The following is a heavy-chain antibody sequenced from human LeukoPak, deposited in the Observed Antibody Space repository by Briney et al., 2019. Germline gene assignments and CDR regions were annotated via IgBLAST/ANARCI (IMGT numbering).Heavy chain of an antibody. D-gene: IGHD3-22*01. V-gene: IGHV3-23*01. CDR2: ISGSAGST. Sequence: GGSLRLSCAASGFSFSTYAMTLVRQAPGKGLEWVSGISGSAGSTYDAGSVKGRFTISRDNSENTLYLQMNSLRAEDTAVYYCAKVDRSDSGGYTDYWGQGTLVTVSS. CDR1: GFSFSTYA. CDR3: AKVDRSDSGGYTDY. J-gene: IGHJ4*02.